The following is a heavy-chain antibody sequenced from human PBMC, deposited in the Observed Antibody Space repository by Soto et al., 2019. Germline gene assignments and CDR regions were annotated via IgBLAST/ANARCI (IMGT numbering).Heavy chain of an antibody. J-gene: IGHJ6*02. CDR1: GFTFSSYG. D-gene: IGHD3-10*01. CDR2: ISYDGSNK. V-gene: IGHV3-30*18. CDR3: AKDMIEYYYGSGSYRKYGMDV. Sequence: GGSLRLSCAASGFTFSSYGMHWVRQAPGKGLEWVAVISYDGSNKYYADSVKGRFTISRDNSKNTLYLQMNSLRAEDTAVYYCAKDMIEYYYGSGSYRKYGMDVWGQGTTVTVSS.